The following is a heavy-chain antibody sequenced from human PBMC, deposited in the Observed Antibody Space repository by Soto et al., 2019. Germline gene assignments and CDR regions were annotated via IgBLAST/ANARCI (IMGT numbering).Heavy chain of an antibody. Sequence: SVKVSCKASGGTLTRFINYPIDWVRQAPRQGLEWMGGIVPNIGTVNYAQKFQGRVTITADKSTGTAFMELNSLRSEDTALYFCARRDTDGFLRYFDNWGQGTLVTVSS. CDR1: GGTLTRFINYP. CDR3: ARRDTDGFLRYFDN. CDR2: IVPNIGTV. D-gene: IGHD3-10*01. V-gene: IGHV1-69*06. J-gene: IGHJ4*02.